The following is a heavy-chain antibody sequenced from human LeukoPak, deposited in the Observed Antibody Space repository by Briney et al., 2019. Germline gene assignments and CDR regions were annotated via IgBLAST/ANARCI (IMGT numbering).Heavy chain of an antibody. CDR3: ARVGDGYYDSSGYYLFDY. Sequence: PGGSLRLSCAASGFTFSSYSMNWVRQAPGKGLEWVSSISSSSSYIYYADSVKGRFTTSRDNAKNSLYLQMNSLRAEDTAVYYCARVGDGYYDSSGYYLFDYWGQGTLVTVSS. CDR2: ISSSSSYI. V-gene: IGHV3-21*01. CDR1: GFTFSSYS. J-gene: IGHJ4*02. D-gene: IGHD3-22*01.